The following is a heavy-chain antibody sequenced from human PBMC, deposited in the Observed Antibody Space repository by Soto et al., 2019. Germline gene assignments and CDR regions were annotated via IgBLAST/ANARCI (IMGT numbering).Heavy chain of an antibody. CDR1: GFTFSSYG. J-gene: IGHJ6*02. Sequence: PGGSLRLSCAASGFTFSSYGMHWVRQAPGKGLEWVAVISYDGSNKYYADSVKGRFTISRDNSKNTLYLQMNSLRAEDTAVYYCANNILTGYYKTNYYYYGMDVWGQGTTVTVSS. D-gene: IGHD3-9*01. CDR3: ANNILTGYYKTNYYYYGMDV. CDR2: ISYDGSNK. V-gene: IGHV3-30*18.